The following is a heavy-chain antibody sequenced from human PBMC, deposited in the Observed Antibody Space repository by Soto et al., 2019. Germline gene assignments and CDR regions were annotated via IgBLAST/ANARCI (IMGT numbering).Heavy chain of an antibody. CDR2: ISESGVYT. V-gene: IGHV3-23*01. CDR3: AKETSPNTYYTFDF. CDR1: GFTFSTYA. Sequence: GGSLRLSCTASGFTFSTYAMSWVRQAPGEGLEWVSSISESGVYTDYADSVKGRFTISRDNSKNTLYVQMTSLRAEDTAVYYCAKETSPNTYYTFDFWGQGTMVTVSS. J-gene: IGHJ3*01. D-gene: IGHD1-26*01.